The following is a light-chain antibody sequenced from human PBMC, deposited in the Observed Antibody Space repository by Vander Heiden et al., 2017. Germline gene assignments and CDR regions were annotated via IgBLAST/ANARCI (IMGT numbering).Light chain of an antibody. CDR1: SGINVGTYM. V-gene: IGLV5-45*02. CDR2: YKSDSDK. CDR3: MIWHSNTWV. J-gene: IGLJ3*02. Sequence: QAVLTQPSSLSAPPGASASLTCTLRSGINVGTYMIYWYQQKPGSPPQYLLRYKSDSDKQQGSGVPSRFSGSKDASANAGILLISGLQSEDEADYYCMIWHSNTWVCGGGTKLTVL.